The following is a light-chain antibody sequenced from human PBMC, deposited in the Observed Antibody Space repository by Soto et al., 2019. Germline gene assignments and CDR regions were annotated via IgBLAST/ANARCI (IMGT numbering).Light chain of an antibody. J-gene: IGKJ4*01. CDR3: QQYYSTPPT. Sequence: DIVMTQSPDSLSVSLVERSTINFKSSQSFLYSSKNKNYLAWYQQKPGQPPKLLIYWASTRESGVPDRFSGSGSGTDFTLTISSLQAGDVAVYYCQQYYSTPPTFGGGTKVDIK. V-gene: IGKV4-1*01. CDR2: WAS. CDR1: QSFLYSSKNKNY.